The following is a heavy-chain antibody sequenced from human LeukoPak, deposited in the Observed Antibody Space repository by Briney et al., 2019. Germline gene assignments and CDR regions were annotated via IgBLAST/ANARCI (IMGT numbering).Heavy chain of an antibody. J-gene: IGHJ5*02. V-gene: IGHV1-2*02. D-gene: IGHD2-2*01. CDR1: GYTFTGYY. CDR3: ARVSNYCSSTSCYVGNWFDP. Sequence: GASVKVSCKASGYTFTGYYMHWVRQAPGQGLEWMGWINPNSGGTNYAQKFQGRVTMTRDTSISTAYMELSRLRSDDTAVYYCARVSNYCSSTSCYVGNWFDPWGQGTLVTVSS. CDR2: INPNSGGT.